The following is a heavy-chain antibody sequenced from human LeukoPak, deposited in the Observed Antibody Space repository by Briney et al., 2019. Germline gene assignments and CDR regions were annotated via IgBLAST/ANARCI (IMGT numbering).Heavy chain of an antibody. V-gene: IGHV3-23*01. J-gene: IGHJ4*02. CDR1: EFTFSSHA. Sequence: GGSLGLSCEASEFTFSSHAMNWVRQAPGKGLEWVSSISGGGESTYYADSVKGRFTVSRDNPKNTLYLQINSLRGEDTAVYYCAKGKYSSGGVPDYWGQGTLVTVSS. CDR2: ISGGGEST. CDR3: AKGKYSSGGVPDY. D-gene: IGHD6-19*01.